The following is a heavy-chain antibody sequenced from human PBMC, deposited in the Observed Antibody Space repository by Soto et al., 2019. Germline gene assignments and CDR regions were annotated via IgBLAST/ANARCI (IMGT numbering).Heavy chain of an antibody. CDR2: INAGNGNT. D-gene: IGHD3-9*01. J-gene: IGHJ4*02. Sequence: ASVKVSCKASGDTFNSYYMHWVRQAPGQGLEWMGWINAGNGNTKYSQKFQGRVTITRDTSASTAYMELSSLRSEDTAVYYCAILGDYDILTGYYSAFDYWGQGTLVTVSS. V-gene: IGHV1-3*01. CDR3: AILGDYDILTGYYSAFDY. CDR1: GDTFNSYY.